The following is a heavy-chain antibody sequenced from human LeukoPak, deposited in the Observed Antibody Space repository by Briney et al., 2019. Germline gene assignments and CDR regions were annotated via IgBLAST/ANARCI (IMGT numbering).Heavy chain of an antibody. Sequence: SETLSLTCTVSGDSISGSTYSWGWVRQPPGKGLEWIGYMYYSENTYYNPSLKSRVTISVDTSNIQFSLKLSSVTAADTAVYYCVRYRSGWYRYDYWGQGTLVTVS. D-gene: IGHD6-19*01. CDR1: GDSISGSTYS. J-gene: IGHJ4*02. CDR2: MYYSENT. CDR3: VRYRSGWYRYDY. V-gene: IGHV4-39*01.